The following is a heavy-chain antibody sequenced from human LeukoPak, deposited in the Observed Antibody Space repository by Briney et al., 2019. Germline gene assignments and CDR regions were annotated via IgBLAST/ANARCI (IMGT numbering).Heavy chain of an antibody. CDR2: ISYDGSNE. CDR1: GFTFSSYG. D-gene: IGHD3-22*01. V-gene: IGHV3-30*03. J-gene: IGHJ3*02. CDR3: ARDEYLDYYDSSGPPGAFDI. Sequence: GGSLRLSCAASGFTFSSYGMHWVRQAPGKGLEWVAVISYDGSNEYYADSVKGRFTISRDNSKNTLYLQMNSLRAEDTAVYYCARDEYLDYYDSSGPPGAFDIWGQGTMVTVSS.